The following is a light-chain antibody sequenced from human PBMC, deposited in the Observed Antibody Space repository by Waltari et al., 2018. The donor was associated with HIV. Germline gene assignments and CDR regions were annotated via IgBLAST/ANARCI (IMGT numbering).Light chain of an antibody. CDR3: ATWDDGLSAPV. CDR2: ENR. J-gene: IGLJ3*02. Sequence: QSVLTQPPSASGTPGQRVTISCSGSNSNIGNNDVYWYQQIPGTAPRLLIRENRQRPSGVPDRFSGSRSGTSASLDISGLRSDDEAIYHCATWDDGLSAPVFGGGTSLAVL. V-gene: IGLV1-47*01. CDR1: NSNIGNND.